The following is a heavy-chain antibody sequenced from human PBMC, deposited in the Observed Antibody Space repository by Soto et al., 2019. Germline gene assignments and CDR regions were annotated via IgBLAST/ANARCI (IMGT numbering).Heavy chain of an antibody. CDR2: IYHSGNT. CDR3: ARDAGTYRYYFDY. J-gene: IGHJ4*02. CDR1: GYSIRDGYF. Sequence: SETLSLTCAVSGYSIRDGYFWAWIRQPPGEGLEWIGTIYHSGNTFYNPSLRGRVTMSLDTSNNHYSLSLRSLTAADTAVYYCARDAGTYRYYFDYWGQGTLFTVSS. V-gene: IGHV4-38-2*02.